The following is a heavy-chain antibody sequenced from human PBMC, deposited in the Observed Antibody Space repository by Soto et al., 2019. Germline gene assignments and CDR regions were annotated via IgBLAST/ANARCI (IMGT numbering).Heavy chain of an antibody. V-gene: IGHV2-5*02. J-gene: IGHJ4*02. CDR2: INWVDDK. CDR3: AHRPDNWNYAGFDY. Sequence: QITLKESGPTLVKPTQTLTLTCTFSGFSLSTSGVNVGWFRQPPGKALEWLALINWVDDKRYSPSLKNRLTVTKDTSKNQVVLTMTNMDPVDTGTYYCAHRPDNWNYAGFDYWGQGTLVTVSS. CDR1: GFSLSTSGVN. D-gene: IGHD1-7*01.